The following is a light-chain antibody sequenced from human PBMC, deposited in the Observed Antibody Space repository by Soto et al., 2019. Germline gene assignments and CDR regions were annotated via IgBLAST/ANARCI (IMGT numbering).Light chain of an antibody. CDR1: QSVSSSY. CDR3: QQYGSSLLMYT. CDR2: GAS. J-gene: IGKJ2*01. Sequence: EIVLTQSPGTLSLSPGERATLSCRASQSVSSSYLAWYQQKPGQAPRLLIYGASSRATGIPDRFSGSASGTDFTLTISRLEPEDFAVYYCQQYGSSLLMYTFGQGTKLEIK. V-gene: IGKV3-20*01.